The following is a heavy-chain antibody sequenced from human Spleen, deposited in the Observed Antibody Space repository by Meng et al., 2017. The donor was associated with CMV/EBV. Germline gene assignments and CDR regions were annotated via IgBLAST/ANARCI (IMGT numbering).Heavy chain of an antibody. CDR2: IHYSGST. V-gene: IGHV4-59*01. CDR3: ARMGIVLQNYYYYYGMDV. J-gene: IGHJ6*02. D-gene: IGHD2/OR15-2a*01. CDR1: GGSISVYY. Sequence: SETLSLTCTVSGGSISVYYWSWIRQPPGKGLEWIGYIHYSGSTDYKHSLKSRVTISVDGSKNQFSLKLSSVTAADTAVYYCARMGIVLQNYYYYYGMDVWGQGTTVTVSS.